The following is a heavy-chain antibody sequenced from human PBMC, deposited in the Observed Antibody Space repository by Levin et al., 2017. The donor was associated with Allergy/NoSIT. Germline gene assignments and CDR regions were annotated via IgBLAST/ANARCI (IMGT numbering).Heavy chain of an antibody. J-gene: IGHJ4*02. CDR1: GFTFSDYY. V-gene: IGHV3-11*01. CDR3: ARWSHRGRGNFDY. D-gene: IGHD3-16*01. CDR2: ISSSGSTI. Sequence: GESLKISCAASGFTFSDYYMSWIRQAPGKGLEWVSYISSSGSTIYYADSVKGRFTISRDNAKNSLYLQMNSLRAEDTAVYYCARWSHRGRGNFDYWGQGTLVTVSS.